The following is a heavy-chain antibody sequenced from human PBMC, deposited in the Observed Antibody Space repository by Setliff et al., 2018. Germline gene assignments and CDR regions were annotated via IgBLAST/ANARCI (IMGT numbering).Heavy chain of an antibody. D-gene: IGHD2-21*02. Sequence: GGSLRLSCAASGFTFVDYAMHWVRQAPGKGLEWVSAISASGRTTYSADSVKGRFTISRDNAKNSLYLQMNSLRAEDTAVYYCVRGGEGRDDSNSGSWGQGTLVTVSS. CDR2: ISASGRTT. CDR1: GFTFVDYA. V-gene: IGHV3-21*01. J-gene: IGHJ5*02. CDR3: VRGGEGRDDSNSGS.